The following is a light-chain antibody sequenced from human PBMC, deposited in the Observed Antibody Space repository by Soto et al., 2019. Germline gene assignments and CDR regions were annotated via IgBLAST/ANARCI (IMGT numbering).Light chain of an antibody. CDR1: SNDVGIYNY. V-gene: IGLV2-14*01. CDR2: EVT. CDR3: SSYTISSTWV. J-gene: IGLJ3*02. Sequence: QSALTQPASVSGSPGQSITISCTGTSNDVGIYNYVSWYQQHPGKAPKPMIYEVTNRPSGVSDRFSGSKSDNTASLTISGLQAEDEADYYCSSYTISSTWVFGGGTKLTVL.